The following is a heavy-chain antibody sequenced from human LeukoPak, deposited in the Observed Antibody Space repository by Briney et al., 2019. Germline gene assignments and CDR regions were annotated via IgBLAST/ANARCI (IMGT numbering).Heavy chain of an antibody. CDR2: IIPILGIA. D-gene: IGHD2-15*01. Sequence: SVKVSSKASGGTFSSYAISWVRQAPGQGLEWMGRIIPILGIANYAQKFQGRVTITADKSTSTAYMELSSLRSEDTAVYYCARDIVVVVAATPESAFDYWGQGTLVTVSS. CDR3: ARDIVVVVAATPESAFDY. V-gene: IGHV1-69*04. J-gene: IGHJ4*02. CDR1: GGTFSSYA.